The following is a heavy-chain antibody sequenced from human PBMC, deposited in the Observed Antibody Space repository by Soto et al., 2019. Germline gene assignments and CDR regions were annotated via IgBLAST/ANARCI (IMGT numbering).Heavy chain of an antibody. V-gene: IGHV3-33*01. CDR1: GFIFSDFA. CDR3: ARVPEAGRPLFNY. D-gene: IGHD6-6*01. CDR2: IWYDESNE. J-gene: IGHJ4*02. Sequence: GGSLRLSCAASGFIFSDFAMHWVRQAPGKGLEWVAEIWYDESNEYYGDSVKGRFTISRDNSKNTLYLQLNSLRAEDTAVYYCARVPEAGRPLFNYWGQGALVTVSS.